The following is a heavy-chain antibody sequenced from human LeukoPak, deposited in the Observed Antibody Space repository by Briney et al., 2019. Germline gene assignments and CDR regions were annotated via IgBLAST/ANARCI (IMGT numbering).Heavy chain of an antibody. CDR1: GGSISSYY. CDR3: AREASIAVAATSDAFDI. CDR2: IYYSGGT. V-gene: IGHV4-59*01. D-gene: IGHD6-19*01. J-gene: IGHJ3*02. Sequence: PSETLFLTCTVSGGSISSYYWSWIRQPPGKGLEWIGYIYYSGGTNYNPSLKSRVTISVDTSKNQFSLKLSSVTAADTAVYYCAREASIAVAATSDAFDIWGQGTMVTVSS.